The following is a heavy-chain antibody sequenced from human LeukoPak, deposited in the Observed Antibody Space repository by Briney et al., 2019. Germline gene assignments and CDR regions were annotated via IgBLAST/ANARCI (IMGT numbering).Heavy chain of an antibody. Sequence: GSSVKVSCKASGGTFSSYAISWVRQAPGQGLEWMGRINPNSGGTNYAQKFQGRVTMTRDTSISTAYMELSRLRSDDTAVYYCAFPLVGATCFDYWGQGTLVTVSS. CDR3: AFPLVGATCFDY. V-gene: IGHV1-2*06. J-gene: IGHJ4*02. D-gene: IGHD1-26*01. CDR2: INPNSGGT. CDR1: GGTFSSYA.